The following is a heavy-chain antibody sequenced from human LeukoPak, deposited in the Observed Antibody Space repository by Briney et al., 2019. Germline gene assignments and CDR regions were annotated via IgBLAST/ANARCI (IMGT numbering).Heavy chain of an antibody. CDR2: IDHSGGT. V-gene: IGHV4-34*01. Sequence: PSETLSRTCAVYGGSLINYYWSWIRQSPGKGLEWIGDIDHSGGTSYNPALRSRVTMSIDPSRNQFYLKINSVTASDMAVYYCAMVLWQSARPGPWDQGSLVTVSS. J-gene: IGHJ5*02. CDR1: GGSLINYY. D-gene: IGHD2/OR15-2a*01. CDR3: AMVLWQSARPGP.